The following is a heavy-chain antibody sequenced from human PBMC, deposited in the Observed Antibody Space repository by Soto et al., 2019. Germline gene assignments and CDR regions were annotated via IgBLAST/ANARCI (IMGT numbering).Heavy chain of an antibody. V-gene: IGHV4-59*08. J-gene: IGHJ5*02. CDR2: IYYSGST. CDR1: GGSISSDY. CDR3: ARQYSRSSWFDP. Sequence: SETLSLTCTVSGGSISSDYWSWIRQPPGKGLEWIGYIYYSGSTNYNPSLKSRVTISVDTSKNQFSLKLGSVTAADTAVYYCARQYSRSSWFDPWGQGTLVTVSS. D-gene: IGHD6-6*01.